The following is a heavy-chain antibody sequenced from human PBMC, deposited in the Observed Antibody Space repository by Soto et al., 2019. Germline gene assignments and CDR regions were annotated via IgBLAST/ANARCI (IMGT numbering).Heavy chain of an antibody. CDR3: VRDGGPSGYDSYYYYGMDV. CDR2: MNPNSGNT. CDR1: GYTFTSYD. D-gene: IGHD5-12*01. V-gene: IGHV1-8*01. J-gene: IGHJ6*02. Sequence: QVQLVQSGAEVKKPGASVKVSCKASGYTFTSYDINWVRQATGQGLEWMGWMNPNSGNTGYAQKFQGRVTMTRNTSISTPYMELSSLRSEDTAEYYCVRDGGPSGYDSYYYYGMDVWGQGTTVTVSS.